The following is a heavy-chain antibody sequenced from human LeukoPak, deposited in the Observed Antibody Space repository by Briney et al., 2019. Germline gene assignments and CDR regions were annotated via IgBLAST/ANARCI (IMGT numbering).Heavy chain of an antibody. J-gene: IGHJ5*02. CDR3: AKSGATQGGSGYYYVGNWFDP. V-gene: IGHV3-33*06. Sequence: GGSLRLSCAASGFTFSSYGMHWVRQAPGKGLEWVAVIWYDGSNKYYADSVKGRFTISRDNAKNTLYLQMNSLRAEDTAVYYCAKSGATQGGSGYYYVGNWFDPWGQGTLVTVSS. CDR2: IWYDGSNK. CDR1: GFTFSSYG. D-gene: IGHD3-22*01.